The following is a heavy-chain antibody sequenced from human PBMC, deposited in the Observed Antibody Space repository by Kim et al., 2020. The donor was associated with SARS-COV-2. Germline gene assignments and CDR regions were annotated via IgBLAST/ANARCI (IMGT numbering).Heavy chain of an antibody. CDR3: AIGGGYGDYFLKLIKRVYYFDY. D-gene: IGHD4-17*01. V-gene: IGHV1-8*01. J-gene: IGHJ4*02. CDR2: MNPNSGNT. CDR1: GYTFTSYD. Sequence: ASVKVSCKASGYTFTSYDINWVRQATGQGLEWMGWMNPNSGNTGYAQKFQGRVTMTRNTSISTAYMELSSLRSEDTAVYYCAIGGGYGDYFLKLIKRVYYFDYWGQGTLVTVSS.